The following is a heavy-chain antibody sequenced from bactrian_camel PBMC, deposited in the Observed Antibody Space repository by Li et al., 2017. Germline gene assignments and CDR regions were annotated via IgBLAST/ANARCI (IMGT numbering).Heavy chain of an antibody. J-gene: IGHJ6*01. V-gene: IGHV3S1*01. Sequence: HVQLVESGGGLVQPGGSLRLSCAASGFSFSIYWMSWVRQAPGKGLEWVATIASGGGGTTAYRDSVKGRFTISRDNAKNTLYLQMDSLKPDDTAVYYCVRAWRDFDYWGQGTQVTVS. CDR1: GFSFSIYW. D-gene: IGHD1*01. CDR2: IASGGGGTT. CDR3: VRAWRDFDY.